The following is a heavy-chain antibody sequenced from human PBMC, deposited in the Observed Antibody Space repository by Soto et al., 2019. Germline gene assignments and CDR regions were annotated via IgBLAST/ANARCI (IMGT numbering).Heavy chain of an antibody. V-gene: IGHV3-53*01. D-gene: IGHD2-8*02. J-gene: IGHJ3*02. CDR2: IFSGGTT. Sequence: GGSLRLSCAASGFAVSSNYMSWVRQAPGKGLEWVSLIFSGGTTSYADSVKGRFTISRDNSKNTLYLQMNSLRAEDTALYYCARDRSRGLVAFDIWGQGTMVTVSS. CDR1: GFAVSSNY. CDR3: ARDRSRGLVAFDI.